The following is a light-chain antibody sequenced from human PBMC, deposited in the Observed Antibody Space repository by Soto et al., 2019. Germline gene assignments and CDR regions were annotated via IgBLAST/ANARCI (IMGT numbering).Light chain of an antibody. CDR2: EAS. CDR1: QTISRW. Sequence: DLQMTQSPSSLSASVGDRLTKTCRASQTISRWLAWYQKKPGKAXXLLIYEASSLQSGVPSRFSGSGSGTEFTLSISSMQPDDLATYYCQQYNSYSFGQGTKVDIK. CDR3: QQYNSYS. J-gene: IGKJ1*01. V-gene: IGKV1-5*03.